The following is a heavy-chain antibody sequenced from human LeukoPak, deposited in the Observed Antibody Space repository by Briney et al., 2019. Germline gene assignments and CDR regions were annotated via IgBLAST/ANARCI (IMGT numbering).Heavy chain of an antibody. CDR2: ISSSSSYT. V-gene: IGHV3-11*05. J-gene: IGHJ4*02. CDR1: GFTFSDYY. Sequence: TGGSLRLSCAASGFTFSDYYMSWIRQAPGKGLEWVSYISSSSSYTNYADSVKGRFTISRDNSKNTLYLQVNSLRVEDTGVYYCARGGIAMADRYFDYWGQGTLVTVSS. D-gene: IGHD6-19*01. CDR3: ARGGIAMADRYFDY.